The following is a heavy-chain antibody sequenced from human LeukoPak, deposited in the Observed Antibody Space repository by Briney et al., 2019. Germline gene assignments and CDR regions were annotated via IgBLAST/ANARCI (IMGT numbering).Heavy chain of an antibody. V-gene: IGHV4-39*01. J-gene: IGHJ4*02. D-gene: IGHD3-9*01. CDR1: GGSVTSSIYY. CDR3: ASRNDILTGYVFDF. Sequence: SETLSLTCTVSGGSVTSSIYYWGWIRQPPGKGLEWVGSIYYSGSTSYNPSLKSRVTISVDTSKNQFSLKLTSVTAADTAVYYCASRNDILTGYVFDFWGQGTLVTVSS. CDR2: IYYSGST.